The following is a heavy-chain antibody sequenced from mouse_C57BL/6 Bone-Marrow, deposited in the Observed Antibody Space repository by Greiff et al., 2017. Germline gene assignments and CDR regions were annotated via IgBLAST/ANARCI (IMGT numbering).Heavy chain of an antibody. Sequence: QVQLQQSGAELVRPGASVKLSCKASGYTFTDYYINWVKQRPGQGLEWIARIYPGSGNTYYNEKFKGKATLTAEKSSSTAYMQLSSLTYEDSAVYLCARDCDGYYPLAYWGQGTLVTVSA. J-gene: IGHJ3*01. V-gene: IGHV1-76*01. CDR2: IYPGSGNT. D-gene: IGHD2-3*01. CDR3: ARDCDGYYPLAY. CDR1: GYTFTDYY.